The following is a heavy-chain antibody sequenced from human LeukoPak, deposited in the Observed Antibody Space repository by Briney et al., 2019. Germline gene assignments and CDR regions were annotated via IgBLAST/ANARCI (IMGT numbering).Heavy chain of an antibody. J-gene: IGHJ5*02. V-gene: IGHV4-34*01. CDR3: ARGAGRITIFGVVIPNWFDP. Sequence: SETLSLTCAVYGGSFSGYYWSWIRQPPGKGLEWIGGINHSGSTNYNPSLKSRVTISVDTSKNQFSLKLSSVTAADTAVYYCARGAGRITIFGVVIPNWFDPWGQGTLVTVSS. D-gene: IGHD3-3*01. CDR2: INHSGST. CDR1: GGSFSGYY.